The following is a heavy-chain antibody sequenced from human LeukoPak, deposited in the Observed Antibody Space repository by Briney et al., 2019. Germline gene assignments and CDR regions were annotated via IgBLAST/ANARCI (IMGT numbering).Heavy chain of an antibody. CDR2: IRGKAYGGTT. J-gene: IGHJ4*02. CDR3: TSRITMVRGVSDY. Sequence: GGSLRLSCTASGFTFGDYAMSWFRQAPGKGLEWVGFIRGKAYGGTTEYAASVKGRFTISRDDSKSIAYLQMNSLKTEDTAVYYCTSRITMVRGVSDYWGQGTLVTVSS. D-gene: IGHD3-10*01. V-gene: IGHV3-49*03. CDR1: GFTFGDYA.